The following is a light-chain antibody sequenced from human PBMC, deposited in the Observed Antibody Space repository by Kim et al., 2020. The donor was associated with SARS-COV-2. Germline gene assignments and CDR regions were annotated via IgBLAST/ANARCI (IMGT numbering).Light chain of an antibody. J-gene: IGLJ1*01. Sequence: SYELTKPPSVSVSPGQTASITCSGDKLGDKYACWYQQKPGQSPVLVIYQDSKRPSGIPERFSGSNSGNTATLTISGTQAMDEADYYCQAWDSRTEVFGTG. CDR1: KLGDKY. V-gene: IGLV3-1*01. CDR3: QAWDSRTEV. CDR2: QDS.